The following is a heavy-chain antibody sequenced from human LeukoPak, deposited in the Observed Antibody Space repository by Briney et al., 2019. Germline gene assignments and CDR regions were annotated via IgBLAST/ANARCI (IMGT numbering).Heavy chain of an antibody. J-gene: IGHJ4*02. Sequence: PGGSLRLSCAASGFTFSSYWMSWVRQAPGKGLEWVANINEDASEKFYVDSVKGRFTVSRDNAKNSLYLQMNSLRAEDAAVYLCARDRISVPGVLDYWGQGTLVTVSS. D-gene: IGHD6-19*01. V-gene: IGHV3-7*05. CDR2: INEDASEK. CDR1: GFTFSSYW. CDR3: ARDRISVPGVLDY.